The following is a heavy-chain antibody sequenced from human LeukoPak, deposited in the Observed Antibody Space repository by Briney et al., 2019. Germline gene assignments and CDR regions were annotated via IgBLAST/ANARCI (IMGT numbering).Heavy chain of an antibody. J-gene: IGHJ4*02. V-gene: IGHV1-2*06. CDR3: ASPGGNSGPYYFDY. D-gene: IGHD3-16*01. CDR2: INPNSGGT. Sequence: GASVTVSCMASGYTFTGYYMNWVRQAPGQGLEWMGRINPNSGGTKYAQKFQGRVTMTRDTSINTAYMELSRLRSDDTAVYYCASPGGNSGPYYFDYWGQGTLVTVSS. CDR1: GYTFTGYY.